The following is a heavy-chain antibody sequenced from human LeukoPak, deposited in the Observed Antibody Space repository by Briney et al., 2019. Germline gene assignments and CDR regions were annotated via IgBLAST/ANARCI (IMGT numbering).Heavy chain of an antibody. J-gene: IGHJ6*02. Sequence: SETLSLTCTVSGGSISSSSYYWGWIRQPPGKGLEWIGSIYYSGSTYYNPSLKSRVTISVDTSKNQFSLKLSSVTAADTAVYHCASPFLGYCSGGSCPKTYYYYGMDVWGQGTTVTVSS. CDR3: ASPFLGYCSGGSCPKTYYYYGMDV. CDR2: IYYSGST. CDR1: GGSISSSSYY. D-gene: IGHD2-15*01. V-gene: IGHV4-39*01.